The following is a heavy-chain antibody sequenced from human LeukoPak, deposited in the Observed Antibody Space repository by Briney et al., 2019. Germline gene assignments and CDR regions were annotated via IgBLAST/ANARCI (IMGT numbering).Heavy chain of an antibody. CDR1: GCTFSSYE. CDR2: ISSSCSTI. Sequence: GGSLRLSCAASGCTFSSYEMNWVRQAPGKGLEGVSYISSSCSTIYYADSAKGRFPISRDNAKNSLYLQMNSLRAEDTAVYYCAELGITMIGGVWGKGTTVTISS. V-gene: IGHV3-48*03. D-gene: IGHD3-10*02. J-gene: IGHJ6*04. CDR3: AELGITMIGGV.